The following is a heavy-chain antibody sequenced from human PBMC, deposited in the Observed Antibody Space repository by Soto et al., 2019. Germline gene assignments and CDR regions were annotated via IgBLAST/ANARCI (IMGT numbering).Heavy chain of an antibody. CDR3: TSRTGVRGIMSTWFDP. CDR1: GDSLTSGHW. D-gene: IGHD3-10*01. V-gene: IGHV4-4*02. J-gene: IGHJ5*02. Sequence: QVQLQESGPGLVKPSGTLSLNCTVSGDSLTSGHWWSWVRQPPGKGLEWLGEIYHNGRTHYKESLKSRVTISIDRSKNTFSLNLNSVTAADTALYYCTSRTGVRGIMSTWFDPWGQGILVIVAA. CDR2: IYHNGRT.